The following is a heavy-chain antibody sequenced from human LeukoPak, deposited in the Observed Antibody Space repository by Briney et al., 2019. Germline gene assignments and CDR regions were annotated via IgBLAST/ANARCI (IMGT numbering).Heavy chain of an antibody. CDR3: ARGKVDTAMVNWFDP. D-gene: IGHD5-18*01. V-gene: IGHV4-59*01. CDR2: IYYSGST. CDR1: GGSISSYY. Sequence: PSETLSLTCTVSGGSISSYYWSWIRQPPGKGLEWIAYIYYSGSTNYNPSPKSRVTISLNTTNNKFSLKLSSVTAADTAVYYCARGKVDTAMVNWFDPWGEGRLVTVSS. J-gene: IGHJ5*02.